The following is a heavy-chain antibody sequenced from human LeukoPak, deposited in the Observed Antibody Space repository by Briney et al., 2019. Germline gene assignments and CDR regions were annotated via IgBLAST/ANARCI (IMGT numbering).Heavy chain of an antibody. Sequence: GGSLRLSCAASGFTFSSYWMHWVRQAPGKGLVWVSRINSDGSSTSYADSVKGRFTISRDNAKNTLYLQMNSLRAEDTAVYYCAREKRWELFFDYWGQGTLVTVSS. CDR2: INSDGSST. CDR1: GFTFSSYW. V-gene: IGHV3-74*01. J-gene: IGHJ4*02. CDR3: AREKRWELFFDY. D-gene: IGHD1-26*01.